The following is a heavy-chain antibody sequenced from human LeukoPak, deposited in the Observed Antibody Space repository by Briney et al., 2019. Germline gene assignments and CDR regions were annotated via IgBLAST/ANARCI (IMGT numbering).Heavy chain of an antibody. CDR3: ARGRDGYNYDY. Sequence: SETLSLTCTVSGGSISSGDYYWSWIRQPPGKGLEWIGYIYYSGSTYYSPSLKSRVTISVDTSKNQFSLKLSSVTAADTAVYYCARGRDGYNYDYWGQGTLVTVSS. CDR2: IYYSGST. V-gene: IGHV4-30-4*01. CDR1: GGSISSGDYY. J-gene: IGHJ4*02. D-gene: IGHD5-24*01.